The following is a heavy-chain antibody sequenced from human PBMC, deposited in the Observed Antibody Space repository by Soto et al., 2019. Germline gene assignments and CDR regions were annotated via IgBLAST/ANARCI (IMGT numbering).Heavy chain of an antibody. CDR1: GYTFTSYY. Sequence: ASVKVSCKASGYTFTSYYMHWVRQAPGQGLEWMGIINPSGGSTSYAQKFQGRVTMTRDTSTSTVYMELSSLRSEDTAVYYCARVRAVAGFYYYYGMDARGHRTTVTVSS. J-gene: IGHJ6*01. D-gene: IGHD6-19*01. V-gene: IGHV1-46*01. CDR2: INPSGGST. CDR3: ARVRAVAGFYYYYGMDA.